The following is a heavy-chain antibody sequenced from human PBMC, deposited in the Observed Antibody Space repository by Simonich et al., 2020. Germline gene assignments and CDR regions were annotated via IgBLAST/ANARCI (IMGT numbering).Heavy chain of an antibody. D-gene: IGHD1-26*01. CDR3: AKDSSLVGATDWFDP. J-gene: IGHJ5*02. V-gene: IGHV3-23*01. Sequence: EVQLLESGGGLVQPGGSLRLSCAASGFTFSSYAMSWVRQAPVMGLVGVAAISGRGDNTYYADSVKGRFTISRDNSKNTLYLQMNSLRAEDTAVYYCAKDSSLVGATDWFDPWGQGTLVTVSS. CDR2: ISGRGDNT. CDR1: GFTFSSYA.